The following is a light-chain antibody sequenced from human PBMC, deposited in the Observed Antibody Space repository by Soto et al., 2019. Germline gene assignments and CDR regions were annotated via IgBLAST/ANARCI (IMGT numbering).Light chain of an antibody. CDR3: QQYYSTPLT. CDR1: QSVLYSSDNKNY. CDR2: WAS. V-gene: IGKV4-1*01. J-gene: IGKJ4*01. Sequence: DFVVTQSPDSLPVSLGERATINCKSSQSVLYSSDNKNYLAWYQQKPGQPPKLLIYWASTRESVVPDRFSGSGSGADFTLPIHRLQAEDVAVYYCQQYYSTPLTFGGGTKVEIK.